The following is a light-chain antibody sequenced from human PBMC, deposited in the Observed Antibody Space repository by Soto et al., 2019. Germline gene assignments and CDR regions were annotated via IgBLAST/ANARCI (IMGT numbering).Light chain of an antibody. V-gene: IGKV3D-15*01. CDR1: QSVNFY. Sequence: EIVVTQSPFTLSLSPGERATLSCRASQSVNFYLAWYQQKPGQAPRLLISDASSRATDVPDRFSGSGSGTEFTLTISSLQSEDFAVYYCQQYNNWPTWTFGQGTKVDIK. CDR3: QQYNNWPTWT. CDR2: DAS. J-gene: IGKJ1*01.